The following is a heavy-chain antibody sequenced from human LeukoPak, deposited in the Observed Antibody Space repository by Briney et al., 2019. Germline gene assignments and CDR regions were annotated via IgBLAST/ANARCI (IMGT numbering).Heavy chain of an antibody. D-gene: IGHD3-3*01. CDR2: MSPDTGFS. J-gene: IGHJ6*03. CDR3: ARDLQGSAIFGVVTNYYYYMDV. CDR1: GYTINPYD. V-gene: IGHV1-8*01. Sequence: AAVKVSCKRSGYTINPYDVNWLRQTAGQGLEWMGWMSPDTGFSGYAQKFQGRVTMTRDTSTRTAYMELTSLRSEDTAVYYCARDLQGSAIFGVVTNYYYYMDVWGKGTTVTVSS.